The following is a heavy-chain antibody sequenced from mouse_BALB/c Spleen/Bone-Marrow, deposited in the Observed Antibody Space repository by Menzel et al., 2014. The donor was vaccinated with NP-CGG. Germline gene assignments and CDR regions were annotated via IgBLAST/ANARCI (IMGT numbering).Heavy chain of an antibody. J-gene: IGHJ2*01. CDR3: ARGGTRYYFDY. CDR1: GYTFTYYT. D-gene: IGHD3-3*01. CDR2: INPSSGSA. V-gene: IGHV1-4*01. Sequence: QVRLQQSGAEVARPGASVKMSCKASGYTFTYYTMQWVKQRTGQGLEWIGYINPSSGSANYNQNFKDKATLTADKSSSTAYMQLTSLTSEDSAVYYCARGGTRYYFDYWGQGTTLTVSS.